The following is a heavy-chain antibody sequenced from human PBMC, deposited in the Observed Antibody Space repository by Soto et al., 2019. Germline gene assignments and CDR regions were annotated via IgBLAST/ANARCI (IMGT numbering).Heavy chain of an antibody. Sequence: GGALRLSCGCSGFTFSKAWKSVGRPAPGKGLEWGGRIKSKTDGGTTDYAAPVKGRFTISRDDSKNTLYLQMNSLRADDTAVYYCSNLGYCILNKCPPQHWGQGTLVTVSS. CDR2: IKSKTDGGTT. V-gene: IGHV3-15*01. CDR1: GFTFSKAW. J-gene: IGHJ1*01. D-gene: IGHD2-15*01. CDR3: SNLGYCILNKCPPQH.